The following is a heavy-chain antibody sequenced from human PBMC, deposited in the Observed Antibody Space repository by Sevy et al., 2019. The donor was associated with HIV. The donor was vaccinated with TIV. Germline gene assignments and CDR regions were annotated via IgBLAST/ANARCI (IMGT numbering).Heavy chain of an antibody. CDR2: INSSGSTI. J-gene: IGHJ6*03. CDR1: RFTFSSYE. CDR3: ARALYSSSWYYYYYYMDV. Sequence: GGSLRLSCAASRFTFSSYEMNWVRQAPGKGLEWVSYINSSGSTIYYSDSVKGRFTISRDNAKNSLYLQMNSLRAEDTAVYYCARALYSSSWYYYYYYMDVWGKGTTVTVSS. D-gene: IGHD6-13*01. V-gene: IGHV3-48*03.